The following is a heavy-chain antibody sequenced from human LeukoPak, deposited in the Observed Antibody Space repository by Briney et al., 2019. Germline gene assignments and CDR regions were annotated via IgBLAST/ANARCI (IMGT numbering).Heavy chain of an antibody. Sequence: SETLSLTCSVSGGSISSYSWSWIRQPAGKGLDWIGRIYSSGSSKYNPSLKSRVIMSVDTSKNQFSLKLTSVTAADTAVYYCARDSSGWLDYWGQGTLVTVSS. D-gene: IGHD6-19*01. J-gene: IGHJ4*02. V-gene: IGHV4-4*07. CDR3: ARDSSGWLDY. CDR2: IYSSGSS. CDR1: GGSISSYS.